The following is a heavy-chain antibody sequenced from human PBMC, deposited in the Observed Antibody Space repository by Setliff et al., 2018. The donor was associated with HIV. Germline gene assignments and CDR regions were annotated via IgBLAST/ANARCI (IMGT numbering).Heavy chain of an antibody. D-gene: IGHD1-26*01. V-gene: IGHV3-7*01. J-gene: IGHJ4*02. Sequence: GGSLRLSCAASRFTLSSYWMSWVRQAPGKGLEWVANVKQVGTETLYVDSVKGRFTISRDNANHLVYLQMNSLRVEDTAVYFCARWGSGSYERVLDYWGQGMLVTAPQ. CDR2: VKQVGTET. CDR1: RFTLSSYW. CDR3: ARWGSGSYERVLDY.